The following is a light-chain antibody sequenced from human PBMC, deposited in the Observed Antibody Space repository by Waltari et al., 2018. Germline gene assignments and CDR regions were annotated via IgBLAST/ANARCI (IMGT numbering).Light chain of an antibody. CDR2: EAS. Sequence: DIQMTQSPSSLSASVGDRVSITCQASQDIRKYLNWFQQKPGEAPKLLIFEASNLETGVPSKFSGSGSGTDFTFTISNLQPEETATYYCQQYDGFPHTFGQGTKVEIK. V-gene: IGKV1-33*01. CDR3: QQYDGFPHT. CDR1: QDIRKY. J-gene: IGKJ2*01.